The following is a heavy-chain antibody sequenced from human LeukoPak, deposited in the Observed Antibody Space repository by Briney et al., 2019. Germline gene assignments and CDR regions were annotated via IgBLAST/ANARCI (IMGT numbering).Heavy chain of an antibody. Sequence: RPGGSLRLSCAASGLTFSSYWMHWVRQAPGKGLVWVSRINSDGSTTTYADSVKGRFTISRDNPKNTLYLQMNSLRAEDTAVYYCARDRRLWNMDVWGTGTTVTISS. D-gene: IGHD4/OR15-4a*01. J-gene: IGHJ6*03. CDR2: INSDGSTT. CDR1: GLTFSSYW. CDR3: ARDRRLWNMDV. V-gene: IGHV3-74*01.